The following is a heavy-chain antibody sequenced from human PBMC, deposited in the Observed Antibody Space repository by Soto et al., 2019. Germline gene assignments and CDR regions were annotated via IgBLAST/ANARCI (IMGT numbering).Heavy chain of an antibody. CDR2: IYYSGST. J-gene: IGHJ6*03. D-gene: IGHD6-13*01. V-gene: IGHV4-59*01. CDR1: GGSISIYY. CDR3: ASRRTAAGYDYYYYMDV. Sequence: SETLSLTCTVSGGSISIYYWSWIRQPPGKGLEWIGYIYYSGSTNYNPSLKSRVTISVDTSKNQFSLRLSSVTAADTAVYYCASRRTAAGYDYYYYMDVWGKGTTVTVSS.